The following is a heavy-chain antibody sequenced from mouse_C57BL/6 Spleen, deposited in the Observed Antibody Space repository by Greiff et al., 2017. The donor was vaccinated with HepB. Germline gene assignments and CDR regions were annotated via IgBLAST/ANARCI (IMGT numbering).Heavy chain of an antibody. CDR2: INPNNGGT. D-gene: IGHD1-1*01. CDR3: ASLYGSSFDY. CDR1: GYTFTDYY. Sequence: EVKLQQSGPELVKPGASVKISCKASGYTFTDYYMNWVKQSHGKSLEWIGDINPNNGGTSYNQKFKGKATLTVDKSSSTAYMELRSLTSEDSAVYYCASLYGSSFDYWGQGTTLTVSS. V-gene: IGHV1-26*01. J-gene: IGHJ2*01.